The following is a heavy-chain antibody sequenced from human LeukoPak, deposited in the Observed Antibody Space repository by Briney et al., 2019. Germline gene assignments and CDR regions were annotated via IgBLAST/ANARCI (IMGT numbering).Heavy chain of an antibody. CDR2: IYTGGST. CDR3: ARYRNCGSDCYDAFDI. CDR1: GGSIGTYY. J-gene: IGHJ3*02. D-gene: IGHD2-21*02. V-gene: IGHV4-4*07. Sequence: SETLSLTCSVSGGSIGTYYWSWIRQPAGEGLEWIGRIYTGGSTNYNPSLKSRVTISVDTSKNQFSLKLSSVTAADTAVYYCARYRNCGSDCYDAFDIWGQGTMVTVSS.